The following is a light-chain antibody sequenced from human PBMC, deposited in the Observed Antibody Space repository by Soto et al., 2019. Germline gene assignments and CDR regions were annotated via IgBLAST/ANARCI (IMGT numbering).Light chain of an antibody. CDR1: QSVSSY. CDR3: QQYGSWT. Sequence: EIVLTQSPATLSLSPGERSTLSCRASQSVSSYLVWYQQKPGQAPRLLIYGASSRATGIPDRFSGSGSGTDFTLTISRLEPEDFAVYYCQQYGSWTFGQGTKVDNK. J-gene: IGKJ1*01. CDR2: GAS. V-gene: IGKV3-20*01.